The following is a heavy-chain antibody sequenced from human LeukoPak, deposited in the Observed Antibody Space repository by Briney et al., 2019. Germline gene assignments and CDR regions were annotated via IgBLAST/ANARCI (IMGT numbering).Heavy chain of an antibody. V-gene: IGHV3-23*01. CDR2: ISGSGGST. CDR1: GFTFSSYA. J-gene: IGHJ6*03. CDR3: AKEESQQLLYYYMDV. D-gene: IGHD6-13*01. Sequence: PGGSLRLSCAASGFTFSSYAMSWVRQAPGKWLEWVSAISGSGGSTYYADSVKGRFTISRDNSKNTLYLQMNSLRAEDTAVYYCAKEESQQLLYYYMDVWGKGTTVTVSS.